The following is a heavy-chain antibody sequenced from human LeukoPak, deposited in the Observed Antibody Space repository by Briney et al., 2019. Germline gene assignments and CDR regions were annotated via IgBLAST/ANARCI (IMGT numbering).Heavy chain of an antibody. CDR3: AKDYVSSDSPRGFDY. Sequence: PGGSLRLSCVASGFTFNNYGMSWVRQAPGKGLEWVSGISGETGKTYYADSVKGRFTTSRDNSKNTLYVQMTGLRAEDTAVYYCAKDYVSSDSPRGFDYWGQGTLVTVAS. V-gene: IGHV3-23*01. CDR2: ISGETGKT. J-gene: IGHJ4*02. CDR1: GFTFNNYG. D-gene: IGHD6-19*01.